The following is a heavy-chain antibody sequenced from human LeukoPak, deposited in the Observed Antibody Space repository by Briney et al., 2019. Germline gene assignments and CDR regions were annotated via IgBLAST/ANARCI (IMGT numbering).Heavy chain of an antibody. CDR3: AANVDTAMRGDAFDI. CDR1: GFTFTSSA. J-gene: IGHJ3*02. CDR2: IVVGSGNT. Sequence: GASVKVSCKASGFTFTSSAMQWVRQARGQRLEWRGWIVVGSGNTNYAQKFQERVTITRDMSTSTAYMELSSLRSEDTAVYYCAANVDTAMRGDAFDIWGQGTMVTVSS. D-gene: IGHD5-18*01. V-gene: IGHV1-58*02.